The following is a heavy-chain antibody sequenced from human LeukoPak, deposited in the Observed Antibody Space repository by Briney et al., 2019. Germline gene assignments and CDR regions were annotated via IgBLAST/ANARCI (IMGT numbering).Heavy chain of an antibody. V-gene: IGHV4-39*01. Sequence: SETLSLTCAVYGGSFSGYYWGWIRQPPGKGLEWIGSIYYSGSTYYNPSLKSRVTISVDTSKNQFSLKLSSVTAADTAVYYCARSQNYHTYYMDVWGKGTTVTISS. J-gene: IGHJ6*03. CDR3: ARSQNYHTYYMDV. D-gene: IGHD3-9*01. CDR1: GGSFSGYY. CDR2: IYYSGST.